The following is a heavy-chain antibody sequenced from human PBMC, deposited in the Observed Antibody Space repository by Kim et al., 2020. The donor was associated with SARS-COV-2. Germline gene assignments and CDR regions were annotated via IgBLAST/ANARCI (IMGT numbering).Heavy chain of an antibody. V-gene: IGHV1-18*01. CDR2: ISAYNGNT. J-gene: IGHJ5*02. CDR3: ARAYMRDCSSTSCYNPRFDP. Sequence: ASVKVSCKASGYTFTSYGISWVRQAPGQGLEWMGWISAYNGNTNYAQKLQGRVTMTTDTSTSTAYMELRSLRSDDTAVYYCARAYMRDCSSTSCYNPRFDPWGQGTLVTVSS. D-gene: IGHD2-2*02. CDR1: GYTFTSYG.